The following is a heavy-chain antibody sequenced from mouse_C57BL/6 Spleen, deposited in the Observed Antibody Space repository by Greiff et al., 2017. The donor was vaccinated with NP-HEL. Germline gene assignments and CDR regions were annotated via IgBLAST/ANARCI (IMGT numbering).Heavy chain of an antibody. Sequence: VQLQQPGAELVMPGASVKLSCKASGYTFTSYWMHWVKQRPGQGLEWIGEIDPSDSYTNYNQKFKGKSTLTVDKSSSTAYMQLSSLTSEDSAVYYCARKPGGSSYDYWGQGTTLTVSS. D-gene: IGHD1-1*01. V-gene: IGHV1-69*01. CDR3: ARKPGGSSYDY. CDR2: IDPSDSYT. J-gene: IGHJ2*01. CDR1: GYTFTSYW.